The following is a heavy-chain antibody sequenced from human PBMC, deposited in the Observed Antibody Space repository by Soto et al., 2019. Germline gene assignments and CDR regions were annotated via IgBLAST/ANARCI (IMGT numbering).Heavy chain of an antibody. CDR3: ARDRNAAGSDY. V-gene: IGHV3-11*01. D-gene: IGHD1-1*01. CDR1: GFTFSDFY. J-gene: IGHJ4*02. CDR2: ISSGSTNI. Sequence: GGSLRLSCAASGFTFSDFYMSWIRQAPGKGLEWISYISSGSTNIFYADSVKGRFTVSRDNAKNSVYLQMDSLRAEDTAVYYCARDRNAAGSDYWGQGNLVTVSS.